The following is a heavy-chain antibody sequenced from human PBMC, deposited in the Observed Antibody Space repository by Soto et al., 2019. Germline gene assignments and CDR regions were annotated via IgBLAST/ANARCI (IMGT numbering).Heavy chain of an antibody. Sequence: SETLSLTCTVSGGSISSYYWSWIRQPPGKGLEWIGYIYYSGSTNYNPSLKSRVTISVDTSKNQFSLKLSSVTAADTAVYYCARATMVAKKPSTFDPWGQGTLVTVSS. D-gene: IGHD5-12*01. J-gene: IGHJ5*02. CDR2: IYYSGST. CDR3: ARATMVAKKPSTFDP. CDR1: GGSISSYY. V-gene: IGHV4-59*01.